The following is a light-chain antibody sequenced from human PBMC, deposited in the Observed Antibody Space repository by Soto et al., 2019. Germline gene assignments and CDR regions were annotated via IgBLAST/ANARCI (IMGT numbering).Light chain of an antibody. CDR1: QSISNH. CDR2: AAS. J-gene: IGKJ1*01. Sequence: DIQMTQSPSPLSASVGDRVTISCRANQSISNHLNWYQQKPGKAPNLLIFAASSLQSGVPSRFSGSGSGTDFTLIISSLQREDFATYYCQQSYSSWWTFGQGTKVEIK. V-gene: IGKV1-39*01. CDR3: QQSYSSWWT.